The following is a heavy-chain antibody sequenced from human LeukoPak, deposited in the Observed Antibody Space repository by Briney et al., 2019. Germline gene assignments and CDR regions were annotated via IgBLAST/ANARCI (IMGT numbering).Heavy chain of an antibody. CDR3: ARDPTTVTTPNFDY. J-gene: IGHJ4*02. V-gene: IGHV3-9*01. D-gene: IGHD4-17*01. CDR1: GFTFDDYA. CDR2: ISWNSGSI. Sequence: GGSLRLSCAASGFTFDDYAMHWVRQAPGKSLEWVSGISWNSGSIGYADSVKGRFTISRDNSKNTLYLQMNSLRAEDTAVYYCARDPTTVTTPNFDYWGQGTLVTVSS.